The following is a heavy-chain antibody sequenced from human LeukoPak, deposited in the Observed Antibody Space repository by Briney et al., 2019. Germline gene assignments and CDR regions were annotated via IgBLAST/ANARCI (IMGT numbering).Heavy chain of an antibody. J-gene: IGHJ1*01. D-gene: IGHD4-17*01. Sequence: ASVKVSFKVSGYTLTELSMHWVRQAPGKGLEWMGGFDPEDGETIYAQKFQGRVTMTEDTSTDTAYMELSSLRSEDTAVYYCATVVRDGDYGYFHHWGQGTLVTVSS. V-gene: IGHV1-24*01. CDR3: ATVVRDGDYGYFHH. CDR1: GYTLTELS. CDR2: FDPEDGET.